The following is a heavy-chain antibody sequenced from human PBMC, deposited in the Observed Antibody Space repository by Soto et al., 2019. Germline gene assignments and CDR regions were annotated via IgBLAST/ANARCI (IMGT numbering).Heavy chain of an antibody. CDR1: GFSLTTSGVG. D-gene: IGHD1-26*01. J-gene: IGHJ4*02. CDR3: ARSVEALPVRGALDF. V-gene: IGHV2-5*02. Sequence: QITLKESGPTLVKPTQTLTLTCTFSGFSLTTSGVGVGWIRQPPGKAPECLALIYWDDDERYSPSLQSRLTITKDTSINRVVLRRTNMGPVDTATYYCARSVEALPVRGALDFWGQGTLVTVSS. CDR2: IYWDDDE.